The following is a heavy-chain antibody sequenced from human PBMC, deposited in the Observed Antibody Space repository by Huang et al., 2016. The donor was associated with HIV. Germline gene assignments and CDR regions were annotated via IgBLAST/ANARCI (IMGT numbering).Heavy chain of an antibody. Sequence: QVQLVESGGGVVQPERSLRLSCAASGFTFSNHAMHWVRQAPGKRLEWVAVISKDGGKTDYTDSVKARFTISRDNSNNILYLEMKSLKADDTAVYYCARDLQGRRPLNYFDHWGQGALVIVS. CDR2: ISKDGGKT. CDR1: GFTFSNHA. J-gene: IGHJ4*02. V-gene: IGHV3-30-3*01. D-gene: IGHD6-25*01. CDR3: ARDLQGRRPLNYFDH.